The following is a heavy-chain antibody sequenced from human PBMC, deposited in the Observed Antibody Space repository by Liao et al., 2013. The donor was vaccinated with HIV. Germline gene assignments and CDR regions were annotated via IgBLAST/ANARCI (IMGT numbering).Heavy chain of an antibody. D-gene: IGHD5-12*01. CDR3: ARVGGYDNHFDY. CDR1: GDSVSNYY. J-gene: IGHJ4*02. CDR2: IFASGST. V-gene: IGHV4-4*07. Sequence: QVQLQESGPGLVKPSETLSLTCTVSGDSVSNYYWSWIRQPAGKGLEWIGRIFASGSTNSNPSLKSRVSMSVDTSKNHFSLKLRSVTAADTAVYYCARVGGYDNHFDYWGQGTLVTVSS.